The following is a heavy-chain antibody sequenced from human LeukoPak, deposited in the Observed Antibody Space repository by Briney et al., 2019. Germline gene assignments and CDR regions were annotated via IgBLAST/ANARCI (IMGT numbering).Heavy chain of an antibody. CDR2: IRGIAHDGKT. V-gene: IGHV3-49*04. J-gene: IGHJ4*02. CDR1: GLTLGDSA. D-gene: IGHD3-3*01. Sequence: GGSPSLSCTASGLTLGDSATSWVRQDPRKGLGWVGFIRGIAHDGKTEYAASVKDRFPILRDDSKSIAYLQMNSLKTEDTAVYYCTRVAYYDFWSGYFPGYWGQGTLVTVSS. CDR3: TRVAYYDFWSGYFPGY.